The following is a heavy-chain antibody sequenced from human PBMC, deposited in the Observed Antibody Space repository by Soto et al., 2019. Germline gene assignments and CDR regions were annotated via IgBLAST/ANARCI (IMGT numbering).Heavy chain of an antibody. CDR1: GGTFSSYA. V-gene: IGHV1-69*13. CDR3: ARDASSSSFPSRTYYYYGMDV. Sequence: GASVKVSCKASGGTFSSYAISWVRQAPGQGLEWMGGIIPIFGTANYAQKFQGRVTITADESTSTAYMELSSLRSEDTAVYYCARDASSSSFPSRTYYYYGMDVWGQGTTVTVSS. D-gene: IGHD6-6*01. CDR2: IIPIFGTA. J-gene: IGHJ6*02.